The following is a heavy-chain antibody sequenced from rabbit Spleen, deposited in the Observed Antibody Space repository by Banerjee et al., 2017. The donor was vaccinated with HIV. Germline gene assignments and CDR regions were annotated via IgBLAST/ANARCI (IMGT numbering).Heavy chain of an antibody. CDR3: ARSISGVYRVNL. D-gene: IGHD1-1*01. V-gene: IGHV1S45*01. CDR1: GFSFSSSYY. CDR2: IYTGSDTT. J-gene: IGHJ4*01. Sequence: QEQLVESGGGLVQPEGSLTLTCTASGFSFSSSYYMYWVRQAPGKGLEWIGCIYTGSDTTWYASWAKGRFTISKTSSTTVTLEMTSLTVADTATYFCARSISGVYRVNLWGPGTLVTVS.